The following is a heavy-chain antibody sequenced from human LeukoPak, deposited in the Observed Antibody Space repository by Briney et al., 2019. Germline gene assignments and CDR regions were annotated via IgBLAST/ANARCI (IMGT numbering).Heavy chain of an antibody. Sequence: VGSPRLSCAASGFTFGNYAMSWVRQAPGKGLECVSTISGSGGTTYYADSVKGRFTISRDNSKNTVHLQMNSLRGEDTAVYYCAKICGSCSSANFDHWGQGTLVTVSS. J-gene: IGHJ4*02. V-gene: IGHV3-23*01. CDR1: GFTFGNYA. D-gene: IGHD2-15*01. CDR3: AKICGSCSSANFDH. CDR2: ISGSGGTT.